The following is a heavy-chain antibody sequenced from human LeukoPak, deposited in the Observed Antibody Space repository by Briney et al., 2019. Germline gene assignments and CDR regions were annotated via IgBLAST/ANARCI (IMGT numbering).Heavy chain of an antibody. CDR3: ARFYYYGSGSSFDY. J-gene: IGHJ4*02. Sequence: GASVKVSCKASGYTFTGYYMHWVRQAPGQGLEWMGWINPNSGGTNYAQKFQGRVTMTRDTSISTAYMELSRLRSDDTAVYYCARFYYYGSGSSFDYWGQGTLVTVSS. CDR1: GYTFTGYY. D-gene: IGHD3-10*01. CDR2: INPNSGGT. V-gene: IGHV1-2*02.